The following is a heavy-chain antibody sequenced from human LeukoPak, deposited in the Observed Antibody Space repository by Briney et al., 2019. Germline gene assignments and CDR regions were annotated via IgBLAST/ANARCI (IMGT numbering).Heavy chain of an antibody. CDR3: VKLSLTAAGRGKTWFDL. CDR1: GFSFSSYG. V-gene: IGHV3-23*01. CDR2: IGGSGGST. D-gene: IGHD6-13*01. Sequence: GGSQRLSCVGSGFSFSSYGMSWVRQAPGKGLEWVSSIGGSGGSTYFADSVKGRFNISRDNAKNTVYLQMNSLRVEDTAIYYCVKLSLTAAGRGKTWFDLWGQGTLVSVSS. J-gene: IGHJ5*01.